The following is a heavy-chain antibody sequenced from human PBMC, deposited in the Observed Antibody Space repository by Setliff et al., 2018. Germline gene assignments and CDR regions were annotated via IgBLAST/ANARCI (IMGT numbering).Heavy chain of an antibody. CDR3: ARSGYYDFWSGFLNDAFDI. V-gene: IGHV4-34*01. Sequence: SETLSLTCAVYGGSFSGYYWSWIRQPPGKGLEWIGEINHSGSTNYNTPLKSRVTISVDTSKNQFSLKLSSVTAADTAVYYCARSGYYDFWSGFLNDAFDIWGQGTMVTVSS. D-gene: IGHD3-3*01. CDR2: INHSGST. J-gene: IGHJ3*02. CDR1: GGSFSGYY.